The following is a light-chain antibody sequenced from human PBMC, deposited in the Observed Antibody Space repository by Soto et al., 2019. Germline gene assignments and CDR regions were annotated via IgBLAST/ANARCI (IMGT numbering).Light chain of an antibody. CDR3: QQYGSSPLT. CDR1: QSVSSNY. J-gene: IGKJ4*01. V-gene: IGKV3-20*01. Sequence: EIVLTQSPGTLSLSPGETATLSCRASQSVSSNYLAWYQQKPGQAPRLLIYGASSRATGIPDRFSGGGSGTDFTLTISRLEPEDFAVYYCQQYGSSPLTFGGGTKVGIK. CDR2: GAS.